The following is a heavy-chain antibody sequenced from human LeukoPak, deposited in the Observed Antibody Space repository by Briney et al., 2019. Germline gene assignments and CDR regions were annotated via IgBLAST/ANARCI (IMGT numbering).Heavy chain of an antibody. D-gene: IGHD2-2*02. V-gene: IGHV1-46*01. CDR1: GYTFTSYY. J-gene: IGHJ4*02. CDR3: ARRYCSSTSCYTFDY. CDR2: INPSGGST. Sequence: ASVKVSCKASGYTFTSYYMHWVRQAPGQGPEWMGIINPSGGSTSYAQKFQGRVTMTRDTSTSTVYMELSSLRSEDTAVYYCARRYCSSTSCYTFDYWGQGTLVTVSS.